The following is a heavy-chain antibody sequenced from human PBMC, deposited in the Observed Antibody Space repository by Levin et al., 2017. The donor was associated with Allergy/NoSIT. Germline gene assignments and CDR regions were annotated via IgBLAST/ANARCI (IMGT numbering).Heavy chain of an antibody. CDR2: IYYSGDT. V-gene: IGHV4-30-4*01. Sequence: PSETLSLTCTVSGVSISSGDSSWTWIRQPPGKGLEWIGHIYYSGDTYYNPSLKSRLTISADTSKNQFFLKLSSLTAADTAVYYCARTIDFWSGYSDYWGQGALVTVSS. J-gene: IGHJ4*02. CDR3: ARTIDFWSGYSDY. D-gene: IGHD3-3*01. CDR1: GVSISSGDSS.